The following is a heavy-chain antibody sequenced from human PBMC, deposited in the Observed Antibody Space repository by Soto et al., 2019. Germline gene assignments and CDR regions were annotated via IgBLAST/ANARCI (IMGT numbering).Heavy chain of an antibody. CDR3: ARAGYYDFWSGYGGMDV. D-gene: IGHD3-3*01. CDR2: IYYSGST. Sequence: SAKLSHTCPVSRVSISSYYWSWIRPPPGKGLEWIGYIYYSGSTNYNPSLKSRVTISVDTSKNQFSLKLSSVTAADTAVYYCARAGYYDFWSGYGGMDVWGQGTTVTVS. CDR1: RVSISSYY. V-gene: IGHV4-59*01. J-gene: IGHJ6*02.